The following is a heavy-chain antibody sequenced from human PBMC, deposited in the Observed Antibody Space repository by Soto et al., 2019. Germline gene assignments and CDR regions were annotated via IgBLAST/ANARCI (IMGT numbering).Heavy chain of an antibody. D-gene: IGHD3-10*01. CDR3: AKAGPGELSCIDY. CDR1: GFTFSSYG. V-gene: IGHV3-30*18. CDR2: ISYDGSNK. Sequence: GGSLRLSCAASGFTFSSYGMHWVRQAPGKGLEWVAVISYDGSNKYYADSVKGRFTISRDNSKNTLYLQMNSLRAEDTAVYYCAKAGPGELSCIDYWGQGTLVTVSS. J-gene: IGHJ4*02.